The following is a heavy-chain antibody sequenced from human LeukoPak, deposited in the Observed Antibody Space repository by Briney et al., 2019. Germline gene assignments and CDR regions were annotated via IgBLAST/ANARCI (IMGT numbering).Heavy chain of an antibody. V-gene: IGHV1-69*05. CDR1: GYTFTSYG. J-gene: IGHJ5*02. CDR2: IIPIFGTA. Sequence: SVKVSCKASGYTFTSYGISWVRQAPGQGLEWMGGIIPIFGTANYAQKFQGRVTMTRNTSVSTAYMELSSLRSEDTAVYYCARDYYGSRSSGFDPWGQGTLVTVSS. D-gene: IGHD3-10*01. CDR3: ARDYYGSRSSGFDP.